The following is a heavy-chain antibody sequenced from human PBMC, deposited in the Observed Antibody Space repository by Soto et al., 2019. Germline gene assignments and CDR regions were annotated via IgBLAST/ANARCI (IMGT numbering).Heavy chain of an antibody. CDR1: VFTFSYFA. Sequence: GALRLSGAASVFTFSYFAMGWVRQAPGKGLEWVSVLNDRGDTTYYTDSVKGRFTISRDNSKNTLYLQMNSLRAEDTAVYYCAKDATRTNGWYHFDYWGQGALVTVSS. J-gene: IGHJ4*02. D-gene: IGHD6-19*01. CDR3: AKDATRTNGWYHFDY. V-gene: IGHV3-23*01. CDR2: LNDRGDTT.